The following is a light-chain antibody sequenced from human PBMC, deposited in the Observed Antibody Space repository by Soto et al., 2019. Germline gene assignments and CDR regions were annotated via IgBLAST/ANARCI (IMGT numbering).Light chain of an antibody. V-gene: IGKV3-11*01. CDR3: QQRSNWLWT. J-gene: IGKJ1*01. CDR2: DAS. CDR1: QSVSSY. Sequence: EIVLTQSPATLSLSPGERATLSCRASQSVSSYLAWYQQKPGQAPRLLIYDASNRATGIPARFSGSGSGTDFTLTISSLEPEAFEVYYCQQRSNWLWTFGQGTKVDIK.